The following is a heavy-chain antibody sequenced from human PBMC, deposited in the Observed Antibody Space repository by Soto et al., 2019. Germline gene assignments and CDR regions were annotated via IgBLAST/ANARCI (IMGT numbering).Heavy chain of an antibody. V-gene: IGHV3-7*03. D-gene: IGHD5-12*01. CDR2: IKWDASEK. CDR3: ARDRLEHTTSGYYYYYYGMDV. Sequence: PGGSLRLSCGASGFSFGVYWMSWVRQAPGKGLEWLATIKWDASEKKYVDSVKGRFTTSRDNAKNTLYLQMNSLRAEDTAVYYCARDRLEHTTSGYYYYYYGMDVWGQGTTVTVSS. J-gene: IGHJ6*02. CDR1: GFSFGVYW.